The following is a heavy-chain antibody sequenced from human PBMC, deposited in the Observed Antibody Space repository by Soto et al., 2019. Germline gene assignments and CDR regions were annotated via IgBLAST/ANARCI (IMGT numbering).Heavy chain of an antibody. CDR1: GFTFSSYA. J-gene: IGHJ4*02. Sequence: EVQLLESGGGLVQPGGSLRLSCAASGFTFSSYAMSWVRQAPGKGLEWVSAISGSGGSTYYADSVKGRFTISRDNSKNTLYLQMNSLRAEDTAVYYCAKETLIVATSNPYYWNPSDDYWGQGTLVTVSS. D-gene: IGHD5-12*01. CDR2: ISGSGGST. CDR3: AKETLIVATSNPYYWNPSDDY. V-gene: IGHV3-23*01.